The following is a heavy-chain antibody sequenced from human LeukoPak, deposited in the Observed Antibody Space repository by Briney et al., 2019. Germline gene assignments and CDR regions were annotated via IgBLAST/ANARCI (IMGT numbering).Heavy chain of an antibody. CDR2: IYYSGST. J-gene: IGHJ5*02. CDR1: GGSISSYY. V-gene: IGHV4-59*13. D-gene: IGHD6-13*01. Sequence: SETLSLTCTVSGGSISSYYWSWIRQPQGKGLEWIGYIYYSGSTNYNPSLKSRVTISVDTSKNQFSLKLSSVTAADTAVYYCARGGSWYSGGSSWGQGTLVTVSS. CDR3: ARGGSWYSGGSS.